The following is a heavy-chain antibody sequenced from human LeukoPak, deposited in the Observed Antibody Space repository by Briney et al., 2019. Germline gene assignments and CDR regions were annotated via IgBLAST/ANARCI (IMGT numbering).Heavy chain of an antibody. CDR2: ISAYNGNT. CDR1: GGTFSSYA. Sequence: GASVKVSCKASGGTFSSYAISWVRQAPGQGLEWMGWISAYNGNTNYAQKLQGRVTMTTDTSTSTAYMELRSLRSDDTAVYYCARDRSTVFDLWGRGTLVTVSS. CDR3: ARDRSTVFDL. D-gene: IGHD2-2*01. V-gene: IGHV1-18*01. J-gene: IGHJ2*01.